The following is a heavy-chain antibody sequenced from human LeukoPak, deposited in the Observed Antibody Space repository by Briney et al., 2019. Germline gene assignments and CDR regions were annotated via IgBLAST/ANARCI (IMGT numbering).Heavy chain of an antibody. V-gene: IGHV4-34*01. CDR1: GGSFSGYY. J-gene: IGHJ4*02. CDR2: INHSGST. Sequence: SETLSLTCAVYGGSFSGYYWSWIRQPPGKGLEWIGEINHSGSTNYNPSLKSRVTISVDTSKNQFSLKLSSVTAADTAVYYCARHHRRKLLWFGVRKGFDYWGQGTLVTVSS. CDR3: ARHHRRKLLWFGVRKGFDY. D-gene: IGHD3-10*01.